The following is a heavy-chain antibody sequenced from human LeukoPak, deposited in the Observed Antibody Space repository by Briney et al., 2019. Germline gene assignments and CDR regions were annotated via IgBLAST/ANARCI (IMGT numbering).Heavy chain of an antibody. CDR2: INPNSGDT. CDR1: GYTFTGYY. D-gene: IGHD3-3*01. Sequence: ASVKVSCKASGYTFTGYYMHWVRQAPGQGLGWMGWINPNSGDTNYAQKFQGRVTMTRDTSISTAYMELSRLRSDDTAVYYCAREMYYDFWRGSDYWGQGTLVTVSS. J-gene: IGHJ4*02. V-gene: IGHV1-2*02. CDR3: AREMYYDFWRGSDY.